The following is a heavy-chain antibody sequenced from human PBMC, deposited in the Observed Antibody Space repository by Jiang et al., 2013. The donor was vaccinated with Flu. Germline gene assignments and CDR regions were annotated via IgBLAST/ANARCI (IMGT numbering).Heavy chain of an antibody. CDR1: GGTFSSYT. D-gene: IGHD4-23*01. CDR2: IIPILGIA. CDR3: ARVTPGNWFDP. Sequence: SGAEVKKPGSSVKVSCKASGGTFSSYTISWVRQAPGQGLEWMGRIIPILGIANYAQKSQGRVTITADKSTSTAYMELSSLRSEDTAVYYCARVTPGNWFDPWGQGTLVTVSS. J-gene: IGHJ5*02. V-gene: IGHV1-69*04.